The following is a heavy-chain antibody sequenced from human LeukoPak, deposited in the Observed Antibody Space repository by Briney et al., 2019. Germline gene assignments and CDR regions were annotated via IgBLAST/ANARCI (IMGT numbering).Heavy chain of an antibody. J-gene: IGHJ4*02. CDR3: ARSSEYGDPFNY. V-gene: IGHV4-39*01. Sequence: SETLSLTCTVSGASISRSDYFWGWIRQPPGKGLEWIGSIYYSGSTCYSPSLKGRVTMSVDTSKNQFSLKLNSVTAADTAVYYCARSSEYGDPFNYWGQGTLVTVSS. D-gene: IGHD4-17*01. CDR2: IYYSGST. CDR1: GASISRSDYF.